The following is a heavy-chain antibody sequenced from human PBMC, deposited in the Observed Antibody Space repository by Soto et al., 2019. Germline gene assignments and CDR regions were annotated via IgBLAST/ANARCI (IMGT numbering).Heavy chain of an antibody. CDR1: GFTLTTYT. D-gene: IGHD1-26*01. CDR3: AREDGVVGATSAFDY. CDR2: INGRGNYK. V-gene: IGHV3-21*01. Sequence: PGGSLRLSCVASGFTLTTYTMNWVRQAPGMGLEWVASINGRGNYKYYTDSVEGRFTISRDNAENSLYLHMNSLGAEDTAVYYCAREDGVVGATSAFDYWGQGTLVTAPQ. J-gene: IGHJ4*02.